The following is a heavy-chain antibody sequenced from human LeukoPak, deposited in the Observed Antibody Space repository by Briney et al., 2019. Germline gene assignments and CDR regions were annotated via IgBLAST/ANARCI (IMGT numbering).Heavy chain of an antibody. CDR2: ISSSGSTI. V-gene: IGHV3-48*03. D-gene: IGHD2-2*02. Sequence: GGSLRLSCAASGFTFSSYEMNWVRQAPGKGLEWVSYISSSGSTIYYADSVKGRFTISRDSAKNSLYLQMNSLRAEDTAVYYCARDFNDCSSTSCYKGWVDYMDVWGKGTTVTVSS. J-gene: IGHJ6*03. CDR3: ARDFNDCSSTSCYKGWVDYMDV. CDR1: GFTFSSYE.